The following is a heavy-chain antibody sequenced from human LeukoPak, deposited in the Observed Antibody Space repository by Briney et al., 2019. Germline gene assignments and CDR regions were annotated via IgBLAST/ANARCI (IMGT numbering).Heavy chain of an antibody. Sequence: GGSLRLSCAASGFTFNRNAISWVRQAPGKGLKGVSTIGGSGDKTFYADSVKGRFTISRDNSKNMLHLQMSSLTGEDTALYYCVRRGDASSGWGDHDYWGQGALVTVSS. CDR1: GFTFNRNA. D-gene: IGHD6-19*01. V-gene: IGHV3-23*01. CDR2: IGGSGDKT. CDR3: VRRGDASSGWGDHDY. J-gene: IGHJ4*02.